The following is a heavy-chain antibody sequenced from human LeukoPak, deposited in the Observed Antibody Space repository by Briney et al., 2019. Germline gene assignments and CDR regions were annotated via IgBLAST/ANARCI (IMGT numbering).Heavy chain of an antibody. CDR2: ISYDGSNK. J-gene: IGHJ4*02. CDR3: AKDRYYDSSGPFDY. CDR1: GFTFSSYG. V-gene: IGHV3-30*18. D-gene: IGHD3-22*01. Sequence: GGSLRLSCAASGFTFSSYGMHWVRQAPGKGLEWVAVISYDGSNKYYADSVKGRFTISRDNSKNTLYLQMNSLRAEDTAVYYCAKDRYYDSSGPFDYWGQGTLVTVSS.